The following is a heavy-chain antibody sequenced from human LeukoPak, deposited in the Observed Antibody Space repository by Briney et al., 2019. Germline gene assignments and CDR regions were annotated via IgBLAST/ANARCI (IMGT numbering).Heavy chain of an antibody. J-gene: IGHJ3*02. CDR1: GFTFSSYG. CDR3: AREARSSWYYGAFDI. V-gene: IGHV3-33*01. D-gene: IGHD6-13*01. Sequence: PGGSLRLSCAASGFTFSSYGMHWVRQAPGKGLEWVVVIWYDGSNKYYADSVKGRFTISRDNSKNTLYLQMNSLRAEDTAVYYCAREARSSWYYGAFDIWGQGTMVTVSS. CDR2: IWYDGSNK.